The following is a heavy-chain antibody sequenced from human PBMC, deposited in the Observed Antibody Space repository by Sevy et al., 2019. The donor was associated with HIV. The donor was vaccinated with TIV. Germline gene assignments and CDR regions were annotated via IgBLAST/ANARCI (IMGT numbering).Heavy chain of an antibody. CDR1: GGSITSLY. V-gene: IGHV4-59*08. Sequence: WETLSLTCTVSGGSITSLYWNWIRQPPGKGLEWIANIYSNGHINYNPSLKSRVTLSLDTSKNQFSLRLSSVTAADTAMYYCAGENAWGRGYSWGQGTLVTVSS. J-gene: IGHJ4*02. D-gene: IGHD1-26*01. CDR2: IYSNGHI. CDR3: AGENAWGRGYS.